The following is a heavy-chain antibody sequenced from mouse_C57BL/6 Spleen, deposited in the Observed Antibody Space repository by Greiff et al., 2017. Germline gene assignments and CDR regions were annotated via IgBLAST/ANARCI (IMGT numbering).Heavy chain of an antibody. CDR1: GYTFTSYW. Sequence: QVQLQQPGAELVKPGASVKLSCKASGYTFTSYWMHWVKQRPGRGLEWIGRIDPTSGGTKYNEKFKSKATLTVDKPSSPAYMQLSSLTSEDSAVDYGARLLWRLGQRSFDVWGTGTSVTVSS. D-gene: IGHD2-13*01. CDR2: IDPTSGGT. CDR3: ARLLWRLGQRSFDV. V-gene: IGHV1-72*01. J-gene: IGHJ1*03.